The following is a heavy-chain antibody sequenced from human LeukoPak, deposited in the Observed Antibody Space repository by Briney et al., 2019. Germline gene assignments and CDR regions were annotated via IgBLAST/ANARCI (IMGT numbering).Heavy chain of an antibody. Sequence: SGPTLVNPTQTLTLTCTFSGFSLSTYGVGVGRIRQPPGKALEWLALIYWDDEKRYSPSLKSRPTITKDTSKNQVVLTMTNMDPVDTATYFCARMNSSGPIDYWGQGTLVTVSS. CDR3: ARMNSSGPIDY. V-gene: IGHV2-5*02. D-gene: IGHD3-22*01. CDR2: IYWDDEK. CDR1: GFSLSTYGVG. J-gene: IGHJ4*02.